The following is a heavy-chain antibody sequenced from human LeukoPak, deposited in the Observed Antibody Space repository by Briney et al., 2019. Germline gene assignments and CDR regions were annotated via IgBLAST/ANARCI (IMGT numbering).Heavy chain of an antibody. CDR2: IYYSGST. Sequence: SETLSLTCTVSGGSISTYYWSWIRQPPGKELEWIGYIYYSGSTNYSPSLKTRVTISVDTSKKQFSLKLTSVTTADTAVYYCARGVAYFDYWGQGTLVTASS. CDR3: ARGVAYFDY. CDR1: GGSISTYY. J-gene: IGHJ4*02. V-gene: IGHV4-59*01.